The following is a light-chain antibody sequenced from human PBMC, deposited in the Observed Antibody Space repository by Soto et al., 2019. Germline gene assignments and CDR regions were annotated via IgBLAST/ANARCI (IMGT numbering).Light chain of an antibody. J-gene: IGKJ5*01. CDR1: QSVTSY. Sequence: EIVLTQSPATLSLSPGERATLSCRASQSVTSYLVWYQQKPGQAPRLLIYDASNRATGIPARFTGSGSGTDFTLTISSLEPADFAVYYWQHRYSWPFAFGQGPHLEIK. CDR2: DAS. V-gene: IGKV3-11*01. CDR3: QHRYSWPFA.